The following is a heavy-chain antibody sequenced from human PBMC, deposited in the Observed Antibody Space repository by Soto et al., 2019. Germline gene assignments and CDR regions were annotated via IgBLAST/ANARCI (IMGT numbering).Heavy chain of an antibody. CDR2: INPSGGST. CDR1: GYTFTSYY. V-gene: IGHV1-46*01. CDR3: ARATYYDFWSGYGDAFDI. Sequence: QVQLVQSGAEVKKPGASVKVSCKASGYTFTSYYMHWVRQVPGQGLEWMGIINPSGGSTSYAQKFQGRVTMTRDTSTSTVYMELSSLRSEDTAVYYCARATYYDFWSGYGDAFDIWGQGTMVTVSS. D-gene: IGHD3-3*01. J-gene: IGHJ3*02.